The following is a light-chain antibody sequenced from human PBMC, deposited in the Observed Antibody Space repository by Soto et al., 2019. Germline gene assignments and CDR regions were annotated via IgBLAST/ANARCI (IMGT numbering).Light chain of an antibody. Sequence: QSALTQPASVSGSAGQSITISCSGTMSDVGAYNHVSWYQQHPGTAPKLIIYEVRNRPSGISTRFSGSRSGNTASLTISGLQPEDEGDYYCSAYTGRSTRVFGGGTKVTVL. V-gene: IGLV2-14*01. CDR1: MSDVGAYNH. J-gene: IGLJ3*02. CDR2: EVR. CDR3: SAYTGRSTRV.